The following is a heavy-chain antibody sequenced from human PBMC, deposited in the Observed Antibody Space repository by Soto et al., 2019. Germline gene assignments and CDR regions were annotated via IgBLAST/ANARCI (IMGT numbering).Heavy chain of an antibody. CDR1: GYTLSTYG. J-gene: IGHJ4*02. D-gene: IGHD6-19*01. CDR2: ISTYTGNT. V-gene: IGHV1-18*01. CDR3: ARVTGSGWYFDY. Sequence: QVQLVQSGAEVKKPGASVKVSCKASGYTLSTYGIIWVRQAPGQGLEWMGWISTYTGNTNYAQMFQGRVTMTTDTSTSTAYMELRSLRSDDTALYYCARVTGSGWYFDYWGQGTLVTVSS.